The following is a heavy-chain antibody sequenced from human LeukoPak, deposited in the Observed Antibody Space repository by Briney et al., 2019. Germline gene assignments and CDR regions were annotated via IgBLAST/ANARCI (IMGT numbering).Heavy chain of an antibody. CDR2: ISYDGTDE. CDR3: ARGGVVTGSKYALEY. D-gene: IGHD3-10*01. CDR1: GFAFSYYA. Sequence: GGSLRLSCTASGFAFSYYAMPWVRQAPGKGLEWVAIISYDGTDENFADSVEGRFTISRDNSMSTLYLQMNSLRAEDTAVYFCARGGVVTGSKYALEYWGQGILVTASS. J-gene: IGHJ4*02. V-gene: IGHV3-30*07.